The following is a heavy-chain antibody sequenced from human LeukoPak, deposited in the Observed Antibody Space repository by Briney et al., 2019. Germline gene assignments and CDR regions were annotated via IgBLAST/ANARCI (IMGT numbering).Heavy chain of an antibody. J-gene: IGHJ4*02. CDR3: VKRSDSGKSGRDDFDY. D-gene: IGHD6-19*01. CDR1: GFTFSSYA. Sequence: GGSLRLSCAASGFTFSSYAMSWVRQAPGKGLEWVSRISGSGGSTYYIDSVKGRFAISRDNPKNTLYLQMNSLRAEDTAVYYCVKRSDSGKSGRDDFDYWGQGTLVTVSS. CDR2: ISGSGGST. V-gene: IGHV3-23*01.